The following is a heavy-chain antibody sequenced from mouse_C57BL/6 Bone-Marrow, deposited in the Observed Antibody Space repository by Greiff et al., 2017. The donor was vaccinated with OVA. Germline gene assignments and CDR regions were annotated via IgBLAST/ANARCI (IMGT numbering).Heavy chain of an antibody. CDR1: GFTFSSYA. J-gene: IGHJ1*03. D-gene: IGHD2-5*01. V-gene: IGHV5-9-1*02. CDR3: TRRGYSNLYFDV. Sequence: EVQLVESGEGLVKPGGSLKLSCAASGFTFSSYAMSWVRQTPEKRLEWVAYISSGGDYIYYADTVKGRFTISRDNARNTLYLQMSSLKSEDTAMYYCTRRGYSNLYFDVWGTGTTVTVSS. CDR2: ISSGGDYI.